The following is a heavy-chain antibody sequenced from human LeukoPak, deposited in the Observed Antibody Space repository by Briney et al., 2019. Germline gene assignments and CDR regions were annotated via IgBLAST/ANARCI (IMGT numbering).Heavy chain of an antibody. CDR1: GFTVSSNY. Sequence: PGGSLRLSCAASGFTVSSNYMSWVRQAPGKGLEWVSVIYSGGSTYYADSVKGRFTISRDNSKNTLYLQMNSLRAEDTAVYYCARGVVRSGGMVWGAFDIWGQGTMVTVSS. CDR2: IYSGGST. D-gene: IGHD3-10*01. V-gene: IGHV3-66*01. J-gene: IGHJ3*02. CDR3: ARGVVRSGGMVWGAFDI.